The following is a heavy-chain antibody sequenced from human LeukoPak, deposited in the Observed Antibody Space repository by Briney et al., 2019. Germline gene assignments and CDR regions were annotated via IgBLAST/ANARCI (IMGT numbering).Heavy chain of an antibody. CDR1: GYTFTSYY. Sequence: ASVKVSCKASGYTFTSYYMHWVRQAPGQGLEWMGIINPSGGSTSYAQKFQGRVTMTRDTSTSTVYMELSSLRSEDTAEYYCARDSRCSGGSCYQPFDYWGQGTLVTVSS. D-gene: IGHD2-15*01. J-gene: IGHJ4*02. CDR2: INPSGGST. CDR3: ARDSRCSGGSCYQPFDY. V-gene: IGHV1-46*01.